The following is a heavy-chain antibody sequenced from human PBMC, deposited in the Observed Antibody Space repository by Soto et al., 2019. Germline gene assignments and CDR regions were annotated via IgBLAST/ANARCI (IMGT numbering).Heavy chain of an antibody. V-gene: IGHV5-10-1*01. CDR2: IDPSDSYT. CDR3: ARQRGATYPSDFDS. CDR1: GYSFTSYW. J-gene: IGHJ4*02. Sequence: GESLKISCKGSGYSFTSYWISWVRQMPGKGLEWMGTIDPSDSYTNYSPSFQDHVTISADKSISTAYLQWSSLKASDTAMYYCARQRGATYPSDFDSWGQGTLVTVSS. D-gene: IGHD1-26*01.